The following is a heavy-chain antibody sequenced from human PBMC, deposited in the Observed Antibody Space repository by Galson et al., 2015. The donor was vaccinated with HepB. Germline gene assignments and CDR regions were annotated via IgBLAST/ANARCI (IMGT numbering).Heavy chain of an antibody. D-gene: IGHD3-3*01. CDR2: ISYDGSNK. CDR3: ASLGSLRFLEWSFPGSGSIFDY. CDR1: GFTFSSYA. J-gene: IGHJ4*02. Sequence: SLRLSCAASGFTFSSYAMHWVRQAPGKGLEWVAVISYDGSNKYYADSVKGRFTISRDNSKNTLYLQMNSPRAEDTAVYYCASLGSLRFLEWSFPGSGSIFDYWGQGTLVTVSS. V-gene: IGHV3-30-3*01.